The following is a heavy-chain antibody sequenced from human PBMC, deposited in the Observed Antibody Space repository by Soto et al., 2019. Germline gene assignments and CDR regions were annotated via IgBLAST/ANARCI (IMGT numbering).Heavy chain of an antibody. CDR3: ARACGSGYHYYFDY. D-gene: IGHD3-22*01. CDR2: IYYSGST. Sequence: SETLSLTCTVSGGSISSGDYYWSWIRQPPGKGLEWIGYIYYSGSTYYNPSLKSRVTISVDTSKNQFSLKLSSVTAADTAVYYCARACGSGYHYYFDYWGQGTLVTVSS. V-gene: IGHV4-30-4*01. CDR1: GGSISSGDYY. J-gene: IGHJ4*02.